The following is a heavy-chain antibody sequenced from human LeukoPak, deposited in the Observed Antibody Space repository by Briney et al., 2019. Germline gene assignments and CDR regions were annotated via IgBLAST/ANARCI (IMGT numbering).Heavy chain of an antibody. V-gene: IGHV3-23*01. CDR1: RFTFSIYA. J-gene: IGHJ3*01. CDR2: ISGSDGRT. CDR3: AKDRRFPDDVFDV. Sequence: QGGRTLRLPCAFSRFTFSIYAKSWVRQAPGKGLEWVSAISGSDGRTWYADSVKGRLTISRDNFKNTLYLQMNSLRAEDTALYYCAKDRRFPDDVFDVWGQGTMVTVSS. D-gene: IGHD2-21*01.